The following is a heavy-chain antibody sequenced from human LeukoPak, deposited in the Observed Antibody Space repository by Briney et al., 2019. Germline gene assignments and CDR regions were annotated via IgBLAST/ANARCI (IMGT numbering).Heavy chain of an antibody. V-gene: IGHV3-23*01. D-gene: IGHD2-15*01. CDR1: GFTFSSYE. Sequence: SGGSLRLSCAASGFTFSSYEMNWVRQAPGKGLEWVSAISGSGGSTYYADSVKGRFTISRDNSKNTLYLQMNSLRAEDTAVYYCAREWKVSGVVVVAYYYYYYMDVWGKGTTVTVSS. CDR3: AREWKVSGVVVVAYYYYYYMDV. J-gene: IGHJ6*03. CDR2: ISGSGGST.